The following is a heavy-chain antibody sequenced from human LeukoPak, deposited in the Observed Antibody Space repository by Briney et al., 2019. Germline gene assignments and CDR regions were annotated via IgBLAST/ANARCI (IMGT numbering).Heavy chain of an antibody. CDR1: GYTFTNYG. CDR2: SSDYNANT. CDR3: ARVDRVRNCDY. V-gene: IGHV1-18*01. J-gene: IGHJ4*02. D-gene: IGHD1-7*01. Sequence: APVKVSCKASGYTFTNYGISWVRQAPGQGLEWMGGSSDYNANTQYAQKFQGRLTMTTDTSSNTAYMELKNLRSDDTAIYYCARVDRVRNCDYWGQGTLVTVSS.